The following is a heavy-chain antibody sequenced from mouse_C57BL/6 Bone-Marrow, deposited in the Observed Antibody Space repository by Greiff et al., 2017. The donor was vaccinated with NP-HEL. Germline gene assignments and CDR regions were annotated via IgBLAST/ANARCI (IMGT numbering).Heavy chain of an antibody. V-gene: IGHV1-81*01. CDR1: GYTFTSYG. D-gene: IGHD2-3*01. CDR3: ATEGWLLRDYFDY. CDR2: IYPRSGNT. Sequence: VQRVESGAELARPGASVKLSCKASGYTFTSYGISWVKQRTGQGLEWIGEIYPRSGNTYYNEKFKGKATLTADKSSSTAYMELRSLTSEDSAVYFCATEGWLLRDYFDYWGQGTTLTVSS. J-gene: IGHJ2*01.